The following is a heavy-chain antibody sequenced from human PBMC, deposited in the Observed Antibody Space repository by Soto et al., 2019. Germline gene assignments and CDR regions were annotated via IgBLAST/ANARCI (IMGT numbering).Heavy chain of an antibody. D-gene: IGHD3-3*01. CDR1: GGSISSGYYY. V-gene: IGHV4-31*03. CDR2: IYYSGST. J-gene: IGHJ5*02. CDR3: ARGYYDFWSGSKVLNWFDP. Sequence: SETLSLTCSVSGGSISSGYYYWSWIRQHPGKGLEWIGYIYYSGSTYYNPSLKSRVTISVDTSKNQFSLKLSSVTAADTAVYYCARGYYDFWSGSKVLNWFDPWGQGTLVTVSS.